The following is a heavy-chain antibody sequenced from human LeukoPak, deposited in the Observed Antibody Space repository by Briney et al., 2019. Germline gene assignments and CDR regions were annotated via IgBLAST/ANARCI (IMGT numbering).Heavy chain of an antibody. CDR3: ATDLFDYMDV. Sequence: PGGSLRLSCAASGFAFSTYAMHWVRQAPGKGLEWVAVISSDENNKFYAGSLKGRFTISRDNSKNTLSLKVSSLRTEDTAVYYCATDLFDYMDVWGKGTTVTVSS. V-gene: IGHV3-30*04. CDR2: ISSDENNK. J-gene: IGHJ6*03. CDR1: GFAFSTYA. D-gene: IGHD2-21*01.